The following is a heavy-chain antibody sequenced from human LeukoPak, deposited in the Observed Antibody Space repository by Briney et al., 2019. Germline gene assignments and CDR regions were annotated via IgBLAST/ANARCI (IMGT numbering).Heavy chain of an antibody. J-gene: IGHJ6*03. CDR1: GYTFTSHF. CDR2: INPRGGST. Sequence: ASVKVSCKASGYTFTSHFMHWVRQAPGQGLEWMGIINPRGGSTSYTQKFQGRVTMTRDTSTSTVYMELSSLRSEDTAVYYCARGEYYYDSSGYFLRDYYYYYMDVWGKGTTVTVSS. V-gene: IGHV1-46*01. CDR3: ARGEYYYDSSGYFLRDYYYYYMDV. D-gene: IGHD3-22*01.